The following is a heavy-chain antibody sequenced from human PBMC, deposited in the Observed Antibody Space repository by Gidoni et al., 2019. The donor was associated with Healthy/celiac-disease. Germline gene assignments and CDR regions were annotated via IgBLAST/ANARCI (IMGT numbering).Heavy chain of an antibody. D-gene: IGHD4-17*01. J-gene: IGHJ4*02. Sequence: EVQLLESGGGLVQPGGSLRLSCAAPGFTFSSYAMSWVRQAPGKGLEGVSAMSGSGGSTYYADSVKGRLTISRDNSKNTLYLQMNSLRAEDTAVYYCATAPPRPYGDYVYRKKGDYWGQGTLVTVSS. CDR1: GFTFSSYA. V-gene: IGHV3-23*01. CDR3: ATAPPRPYGDYVYRKKGDY. CDR2: MSGSGGST.